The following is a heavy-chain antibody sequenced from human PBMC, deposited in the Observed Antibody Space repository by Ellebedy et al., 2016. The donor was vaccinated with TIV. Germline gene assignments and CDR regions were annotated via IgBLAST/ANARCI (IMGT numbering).Heavy chain of an antibody. CDR3: ARGGTYSYDSSSYPDCDY. V-gene: IGHV3-30-3*01. D-gene: IGHD3-22*01. J-gene: IGHJ4*02. CDR2: ISYEGSNE. CDR1: AFIFGSYG. Sequence: GGSLRLXCAASAFIFGSYGMHWVRQAPGKGLEWVTVISYEGSNEYYADSVKGRFTISRDNSKNTLYLQMNSLRAEDTAVYYCARGGTYSYDSSSYPDCDYWGQGTLVTVSS.